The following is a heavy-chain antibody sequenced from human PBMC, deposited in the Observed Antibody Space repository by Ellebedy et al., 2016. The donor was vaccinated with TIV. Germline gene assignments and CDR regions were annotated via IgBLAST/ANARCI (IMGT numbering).Heavy chain of an antibody. V-gene: IGHV4-59*01. CDR1: GGSIRSYS. J-gene: IGHJ3*02. CDR2: IVHSGGS. Sequence: MPSETLSLTCTVSGGSIRSYSWNWIRQPPGKGLEWLGYIVHSGGSYYNPFLKSRVAFSIDSSHNQFSLKLSSVTAADTAVYYCARSNIIFFAETDAFDIWGQGTRVTVSP. D-gene: IGHD3/OR15-3a*01. CDR3: ARSNIIFFAETDAFDI.